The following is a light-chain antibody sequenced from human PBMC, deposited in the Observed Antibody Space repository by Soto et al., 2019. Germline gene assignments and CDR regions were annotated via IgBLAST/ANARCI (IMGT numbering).Light chain of an antibody. CDR2: EVN. V-gene: IGLV2-14*01. CDR1: TSDIGTYNY. CDR3: SAYTITKKGV. Sequence: QSALTQPASVSGSPGQSITISCTGTTSDIGTYNYVSWYQHHPGKAPKLILYEVNNRPSGVSNRFSGSKSGNTASLTISGLQADDEADYYCSAYTITKKGVFGGGTQLTVL. J-gene: IGLJ3*02.